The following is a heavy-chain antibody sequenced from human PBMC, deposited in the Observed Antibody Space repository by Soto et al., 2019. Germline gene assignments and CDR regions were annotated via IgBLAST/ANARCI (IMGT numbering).Heavy chain of an antibody. CDR1: GFTFSSYS. V-gene: IGHV3-21*01. CDR3: ARDLPTYSSSWEIDY. D-gene: IGHD6-13*01. Sequence: EVQLVESGGGLVKPGGSLRLSCAASGFTFSSYSMNWVRQAPGKGLEWVSSISSSSSYIYYADSVKGRFTISRDNAKNSLYLQMNSLRAEDTAVYYCARDLPTYSSSWEIDYWGQGTLVTVSS. CDR2: ISSSSSYI. J-gene: IGHJ4*02.